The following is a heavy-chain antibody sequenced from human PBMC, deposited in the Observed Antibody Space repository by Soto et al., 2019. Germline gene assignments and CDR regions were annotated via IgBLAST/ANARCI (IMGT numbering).Heavy chain of an antibody. J-gene: IGHJ3*01. D-gene: IGHD1-20*01. CDR2: ISPGADVS. CDR1: GFTLSSFV. Sequence: PVGSLRLSGGASGFTLSSFVMNWVRQAPGKGLEWVSTISPGADVSHYTDSVKGRFTISRDNSRRTLHLQMDSLRVEDAAVYFCVRRAITATTKWGAFDVWGQGTAVTVSS. CDR3: VRRAITATTKWGAFDV. V-gene: IGHV3-23*01.